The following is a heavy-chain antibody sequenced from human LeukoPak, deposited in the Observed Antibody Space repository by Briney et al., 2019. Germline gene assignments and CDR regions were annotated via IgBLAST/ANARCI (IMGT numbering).Heavy chain of an antibody. CDR2: IYHSGST. D-gene: IGHD3-22*01. CDR1: GGSISSSNW. CDR3: ARDQGIYYDSSGYSY. J-gene: IGHJ4*02. V-gene: IGHV4-4*02. Sequence: PSETLSLTCAVSGGSISSSNWWSWVRQPPGKGLEWIGEIYHSGSTNYNPSLKSRVTISVDKSKNQFSLKLSSVTAADTGVYYCARDQGIYYDSSGYSYWGQGTLVTVSS.